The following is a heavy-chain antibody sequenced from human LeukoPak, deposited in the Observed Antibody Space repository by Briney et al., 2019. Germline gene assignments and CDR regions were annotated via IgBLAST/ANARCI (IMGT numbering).Heavy chain of an antibody. V-gene: IGHV4-39*07. J-gene: IGHJ3*02. CDR1: GGSISSSSHY. D-gene: IGHD4/OR15-4a*01. Sequence: SETLSLTCTVSGGSISSSSHYWGWIRQPPGKGLEWIGSIYYSGSTYYNPSLKSRVTISVDTSKNQFSLKLSSVTAADTAVYYCARVRQRVWSWAFDIWGQGTMVTVSS. CDR3: ARVRQRVWSWAFDI. CDR2: IYYSGST.